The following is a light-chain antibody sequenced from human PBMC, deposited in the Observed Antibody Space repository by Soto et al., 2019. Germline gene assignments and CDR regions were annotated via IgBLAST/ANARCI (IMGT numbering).Light chain of an antibody. Sequence: EIVLTQSPATLSLSPGESATLSCRATRSVSSYLAGYQQKPGQAPRLLIYDASSRPTDIPARFSGSGSGTDFTLTISSLEPEDFALYYCQQRSNWPITFGQGTRLAIK. J-gene: IGKJ5*01. CDR2: DAS. V-gene: IGKV3-11*01. CDR1: RSVSSY. CDR3: QQRSNWPIT.